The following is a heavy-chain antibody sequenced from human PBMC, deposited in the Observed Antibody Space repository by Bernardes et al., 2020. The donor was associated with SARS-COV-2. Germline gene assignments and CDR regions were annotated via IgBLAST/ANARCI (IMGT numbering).Heavy chain of an antibody. J-gene: IGHJ4*02. D-gene: IGHD4-17*01. Sequence: GGSLRLSCAASGFTFSDYRMNWVRHAPGKGLEWVSSISSGCSSTTYSDSLKGRFTISRDNAENSLYLHMNNLRVEDTAVYYCAREISAYGDYAYFDIWGQGTLVTVAS. V-gene: IGHV3-21*06. CDR2: ISSGCSST. CDR3: AREISAYGDYAYFDI. CDR1: GFTFSDYR.